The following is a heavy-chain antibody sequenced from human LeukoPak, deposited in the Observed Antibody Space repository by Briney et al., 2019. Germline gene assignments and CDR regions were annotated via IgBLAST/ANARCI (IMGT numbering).Heavy chain of an antibody. V-gene: IGHV7-4-1*02. CDR1: GYTFTSYA. J-gene: IGHJ5*02. CDR2: INTNTGNP. Sequence: ASVKVSCKASGYTFTSYAMNWVRQAPGQGLEWMGWINTNTGNPTYAQGFTGRFVFSLDTSVSTAYLQISSLKAEDTAVYYCARDRAAAGRRQPRSNWFDPWGQGTLVTVSS. D-gene: IGHD6-13*01. CDR3: ARDRAAAGRRQPRSNWFDP.